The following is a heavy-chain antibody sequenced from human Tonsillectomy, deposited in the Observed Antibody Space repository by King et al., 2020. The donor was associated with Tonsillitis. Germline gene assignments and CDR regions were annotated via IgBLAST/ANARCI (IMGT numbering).Heavy chain of an antibody. Sequence: QLVQSGAEVKKPGASVKVSCKTSGYTFTSYGVSWVRQAPGQGLEWMGWIGTYKCNTNYAQNFQGRVTLTTDTSTSTAYMELKSLRSDDTAVYYCVRDYFGGSSTFDYWGQGTLVTGSS. CDR1: GYTFTSYG. CDR3: VRDYFGGSSTFDY. V-gene: IGHV1-18*01. J-gene: IGHJ4*02. CDR2: IGTYKCNT. D-gene: IGHD2-21*01.